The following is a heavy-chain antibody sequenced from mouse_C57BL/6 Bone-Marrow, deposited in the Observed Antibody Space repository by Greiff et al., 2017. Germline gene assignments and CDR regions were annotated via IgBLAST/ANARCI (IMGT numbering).Heavy chain of an antibody. D-gene: IGHD2-4*01. CDR1: GFTFSSYA. Sequence: EVQVVESGGGLVKPGGSLKLSCAASGFTFSSYAMSWVRQTPEKRLEWVATISDGGSYTYYPDNVKGRFTISRDNAKNNLYLQMSHLKSEDTAMCYCARDYDSYVYFDVWGTGTTVTVSS. J-gene: IGHJ1*03. CDR2: ISDGGSYT. CDR3: ARDYDSYVYFDV. V-gene: IGHV5-4*01.